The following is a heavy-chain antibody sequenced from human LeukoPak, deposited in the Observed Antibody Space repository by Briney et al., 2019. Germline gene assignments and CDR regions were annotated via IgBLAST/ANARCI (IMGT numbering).Heavy chain of an antibody. Sequence: WASVKVSCKVSGYTLTELSMHWVRQAPGKGLEWMGGFDPEDGETIYAQKFQGRVTMTEDTSTDTAYMELSSLRSEDTAVYYCATVGYCSSTSCYSRYYYYGMDVWGQGTTVTVSS. V-gene: IGHV1-24*01. J-gene: IGHJ6*02. CDR3: ATVGYCSSTSCYSRYYYYGMDV. D-gene: IGHD2-2*02. CDR2: FDPEDGET. CDR1: GYTLTELS.